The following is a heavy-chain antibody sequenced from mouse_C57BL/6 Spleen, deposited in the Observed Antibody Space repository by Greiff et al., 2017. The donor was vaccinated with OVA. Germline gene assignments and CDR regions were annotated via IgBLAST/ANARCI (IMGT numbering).Heavy chain of an antibody. J-gene: IGHJ2*01. CDR3: AIQITTVGYFDY. CDR2: ISNGGGSN. D-gene: IGHD1-1*01. CDR1: GFTFSDYY. Sequence: EVKVVESGGGLVQPGGSLKLSCAASGFTFSDYYMYWVRQTPEKRLEWVAYISNGGGSNYYPDTVQGRFTISRDNAKNNLYLQMSRLKSEDTAMYYCAIQITTVGYFDYWGQGTTLTVSS. V-gene: IGHV5-12*01.